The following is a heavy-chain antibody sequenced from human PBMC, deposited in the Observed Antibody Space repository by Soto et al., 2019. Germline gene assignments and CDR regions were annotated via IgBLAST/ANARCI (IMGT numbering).Heavy chain of an antibody. V-gene: IGHV3-23*01. D-gene: IGHD3-16*02. CDR1: GITFSTYF. CDR3: ATLYDYIWGSYRRPPYQFDY. CDR2: ISGDGVT. J-gene: IGHJ4*02. Sequence: EVQLLESGGGLVQPGGSLRLSCAVSGITFSTYFMTWVRQAPGKGREWSSGISGDGVTSYSDSVKGRFTISRDNSKNTLSLQMNSLGAEDTAVYYCATLYDYIWGSYRRPPYQFDYWGQGTLVTVSS.